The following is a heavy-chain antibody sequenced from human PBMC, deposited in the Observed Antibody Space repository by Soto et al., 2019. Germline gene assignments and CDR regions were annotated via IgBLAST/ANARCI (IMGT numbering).Heavy chain of an antibody. CDR1: GGSISSYY. D-gene: IGHD5-12*01. V-gene: IGHV4-59*01. J-gene: IGHJ4*02. CDR2: IYYSGST. Sequence: SETLSLTCTVSGGSISSYYWSWIRQPPGKGLEWIGYIYYSGSTNYNPSLKSRVTISVDTSKNQFSLKLSSVTAADTAVYYCARGRDGYRYDYWGQGTMVTFSS. CDR3: ARGRDGYRYDY.